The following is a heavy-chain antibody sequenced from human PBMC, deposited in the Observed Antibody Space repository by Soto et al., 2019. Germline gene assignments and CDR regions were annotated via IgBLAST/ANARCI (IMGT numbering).Heavy chain of an antibody. CDR2: INHSGST. V-gene: IGHV4-34*01. J-gene: IGHJ5*02. CDR3: ARAGSSRPNWFDP. D-gene: IGHD6-6*01. CDR1: GGSFSGYY. Sequence: PSETLSLTCAVYGGSFSGYYWSWIRQPPGKGLEWIGEINHSGSTNYNPSLKSRVTISVDTSKNQFSLKLSSVTAADTAVYYCARAGSSRPNWFDPWAREPWSPSPQ.